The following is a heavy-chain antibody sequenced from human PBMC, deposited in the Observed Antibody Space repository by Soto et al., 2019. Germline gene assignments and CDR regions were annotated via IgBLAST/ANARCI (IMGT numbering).Heavy chain of an antibody. V-gene: IGHV4-39*01. CDR1: GGSISSSSYY. Sequence: QLQLQESGPGLVKPSETLSLTCTVSGGSISSSSYYWGWIRQPPGKGLEWIGSIYYSGSTYYNPSLKSRVTISVDTSKNQFSLKLSSVTAADTAVYYCARHERQGAFDIWGQGTMVTVSS. J-gene: IGHJ3*02. CDR3: ARHERQGAFDI. CDR2: IYYSGST.